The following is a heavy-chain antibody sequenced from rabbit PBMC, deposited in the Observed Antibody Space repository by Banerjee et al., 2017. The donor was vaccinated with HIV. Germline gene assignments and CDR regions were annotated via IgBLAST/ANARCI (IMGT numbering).Heavy chain of an antibody. D-gene: IGHD6-1*01. V-gene: IGHV1S40*01. CDR3: ARGPYGDAGYAYVTHFNL. CDR2: IYVGSSGAS. CDR1: GFSFSSSYY. J-gene: IGHJ4*01. Sequence: QSLEESGGDLVKPGASLTLTCTASGFSFSSSYYMCWVRQAPGKGLEWIACIYVGSSGASYYASWAKGRFTISKTSSTTVTLQMTSLTAADTATYFCARGPYGDAGYAYVTHFNLWGPGTLVTVS.